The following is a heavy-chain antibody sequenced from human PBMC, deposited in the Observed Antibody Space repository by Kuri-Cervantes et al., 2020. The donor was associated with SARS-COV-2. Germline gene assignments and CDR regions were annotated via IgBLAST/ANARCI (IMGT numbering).Heavy chain of an antibody. J-gene: IGHJ1*01. D-gene: IGHD1-26*01. Sequence: GESLKISCAASGFTFSSYGMHWVRQAPGKGLEWVAVISYDGSNKYYADSVKGRFAISRDNSKNTLYLQMNTLKTEDTAMFYCARDASYSGSYGSFQHWGQGTRVTVSS. CDR3: ARDASYSGSYGSFQH. CDR2: ISYDGSNK. CDR1: GFTFSSYG. V-gene: IGHV3-30*03.